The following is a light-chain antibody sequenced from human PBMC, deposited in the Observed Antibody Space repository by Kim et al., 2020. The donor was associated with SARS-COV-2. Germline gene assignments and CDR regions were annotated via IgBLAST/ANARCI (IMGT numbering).Light chain of an antibody. CDR2: AAS. J-gene: IGKJ3*01. CDR1: QSISSH. CDR3: QQSYITPFT. Sequence: ASVGDRVTITCRTTQSISSHLNWYQQKPGRAPKLLISAASTLQGGVPSRFNGSGSETDFTLTISSLQPEDFATYFCQQSYITPFTFGPGTKVDSK. V-gene: IGKV1-39*01.